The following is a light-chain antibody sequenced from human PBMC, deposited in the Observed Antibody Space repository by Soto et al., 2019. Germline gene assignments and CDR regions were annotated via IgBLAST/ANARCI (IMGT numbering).Light chain of an antibody. CDR1: TGAVTSGYY. J-gene: IGLJ2*01. V-gene: IGLV7-43*01. CDR3: LLYYGGAQV. Sequence: QAVVTQEPSLTVSPGGTVTLTCASSTGAVTSGYYPNWFQQKPGQAPRSLIHSTGYKHSWTPARFSGSLLGGKAALTLSGVQPEDEAEYYCLLYYGGAQVFGGGTQLTVL. CDR2: STG.